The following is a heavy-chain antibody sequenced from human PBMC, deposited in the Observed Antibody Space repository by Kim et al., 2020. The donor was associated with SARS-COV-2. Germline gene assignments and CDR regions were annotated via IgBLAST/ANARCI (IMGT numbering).Heavy chain of an antibody. D-gene: IGHD2-2*01. CDR3: ARVGTSSIDVYNWFDD. CDR2: INPNSGGT. CDR1: GYTFTGYY. V-gene: IGHV1-2*06. J-gene: IGHJ5*02. Sequence: ASVKVSCKASGYTFTGYYMHWVRQAPGQGLEWMGRINPNSGGTNYAQKFQGRVTMTRDTSISTAYMELSRLRSDDTAVYYCARVGTSSIDVYNWFDDWVQLSLVTVPS.